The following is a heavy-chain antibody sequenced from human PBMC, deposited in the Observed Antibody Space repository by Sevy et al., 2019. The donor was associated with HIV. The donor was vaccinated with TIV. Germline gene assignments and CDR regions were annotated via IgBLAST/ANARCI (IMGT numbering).Heavy chain of an antibody. CDR2: IYYSGST. V-gene: IGHV4-31*03. CDR3: ARGRRKDPVDY. Sequence: SETLSLTCTVSGGSISSGGYYWSWIRQHPGKGLEGIGYIYYSGSTYYNPSLKSRVTISVDTSKNQFSLKLSSVTAADTAVYYCARGRRKDPVDYWGQGTLVTVSS. CDR1: GGSISSGGYY. J-gene: IGHJ4*02.